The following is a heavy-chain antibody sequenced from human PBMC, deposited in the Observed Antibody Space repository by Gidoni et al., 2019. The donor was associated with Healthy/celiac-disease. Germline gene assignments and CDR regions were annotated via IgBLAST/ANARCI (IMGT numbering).Heavy chain of an antibody. CDR3: ARGGEAFDI. CDR1: GGSFSGYY. D-gene: IGHD3-10*01. Sequence: VQLQQWGPGLLKPSETPPLLCAVYGGSFSGYYWRWIRKPPGKGLGWIGEINHSGSNNYNPSLKSRVTISVDTSKNQFSLKLSSVTAADTAVYYCARGGEAFDIWGQGTMVTVSS. J-gene: IGHJ3*02. V-gene: IGHV4-34*01. CDR2: INHSGSN.